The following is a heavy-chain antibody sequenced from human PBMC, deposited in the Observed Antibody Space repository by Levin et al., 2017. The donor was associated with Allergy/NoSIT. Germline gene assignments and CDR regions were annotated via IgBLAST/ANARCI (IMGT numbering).Heavy chain of an antibody. CDR2: IRWNSGGI. V-gene: IGHV3-9*01. Sequence: SLKISCAASGFTFDDYAMHWVRQAPGKGLEWVSGIRWNSGGIGYADSVKGRFTVSRDNAKNSLYLQMNSLRADDTAWYYCAKLYSSGWYTSVIDYWGQGTLVTVSS. D-gene: IGHD6-19*01. J-gene: IGHJ4*02. CDR1: GFTFDDYA. CDR3: AKLYSSGWYTSVIDY.